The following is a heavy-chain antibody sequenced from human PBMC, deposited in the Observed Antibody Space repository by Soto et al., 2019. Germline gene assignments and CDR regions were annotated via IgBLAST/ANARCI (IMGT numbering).Heavy chain of an antibody. CDR2: IYYSGST. CDR3: ARHLYGPASGLDY. J-gene: IGHJ4*02. V-gene: IGHV4-39*01. CDR1: GGSISSSSYY. Sequence: SETLSLTCTVSGGSISSSSYYWGWIRQPPGKGLEWIGSIYYSGSTYYNPSLKSRVTISVDTSKNQFSLKLSSVTAADTAVYYCARHLYGPASGLDYWGQGTLVTAPQ. D-gene: IGHD3-10*01.